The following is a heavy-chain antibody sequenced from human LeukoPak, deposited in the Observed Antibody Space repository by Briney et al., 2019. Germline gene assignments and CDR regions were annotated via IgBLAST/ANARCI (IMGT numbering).Heavy chain of an antibody. D-gene: IGHD3-22*01. CDR3: ARSIELDYYDSSGYYYY. CDR2: ISAYNGNT. V-gene: IGHV1-18*01. Sequence: ASVKVSCKASGYTFTSYGISWVRPAPGQGLEWMGWISAYNGNTNYAQKLQGRVTMTTDTSTSTAYMELRSLRSDDTAVYYCARSIELDYYDSSGYYYYWGQGTLVTVSS. J-gene: IGHJ4*02. CDR1: GYTFTSYG.